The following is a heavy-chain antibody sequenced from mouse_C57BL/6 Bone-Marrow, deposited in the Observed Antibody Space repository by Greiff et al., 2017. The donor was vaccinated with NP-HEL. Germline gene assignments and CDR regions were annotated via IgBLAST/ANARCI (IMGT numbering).Heavy chain of an antibody. CDR1: GFTFSDYY. Sequence: DVHLVESEGGLVQPGSSMKLSCTASGFTFSDYYMAWVRQVPEKGLEWFANINYDGSSTYYPDALKSRFIISRDNAKNILYLQMSSLKSEDTATYYCGRALPGPYYFDYWGKGTTLTVSS. J-gene: IGHJ2*01. CDR3: GRALPGPYYFDY. D-gene: IGHD3-1*01. CDR2: INYDGSST. V-gene: IGHV5-16*01.